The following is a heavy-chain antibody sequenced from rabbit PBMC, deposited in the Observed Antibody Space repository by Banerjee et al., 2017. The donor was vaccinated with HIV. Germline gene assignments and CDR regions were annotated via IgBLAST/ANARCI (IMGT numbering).Heavy chain of an antibody. CDR1: GFSFSSSYY. CDR2: MYAVSGGSS. J-gene: IGHJ4*01. Sequence: QEQLVESGGGLVKPEGSLTLTCKTSGFSFSSSYYMCWVRQAPGKGLEWIACMYAVSGGSSYYASWAKGRFTISKTSSTTVTLQMTSLTAADTATYFCARDSYDTYDYVGAFILWGQGTLVTVS. V-gene: IGHV1S45*01. D-gene: IGHD6-1*01. CDR3: ARDSYDTYDYVGAFIL.